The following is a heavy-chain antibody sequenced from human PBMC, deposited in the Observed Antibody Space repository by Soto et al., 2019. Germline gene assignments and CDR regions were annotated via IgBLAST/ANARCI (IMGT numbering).Heavy chain of an antibody. J-gene: IGHJ4*02. Sequence: HPGGSLRLSCAASGFTFSSYAMSWVRQAPGKGLEWVSAISGSGGSTYYADSVKGRFTISRDNSKNTLYLQMNSLRAEDTAVYYCAKDSLKYNWNYGPFDYWGQGTLVTVSS. CDR3: AKDSLKYNWNYGPFDY. CDR2: ISGSGGST. CDR1: GFTFSSYA. D-gene: IGHD1-7*01. V-gene: IGHV3-23*01.